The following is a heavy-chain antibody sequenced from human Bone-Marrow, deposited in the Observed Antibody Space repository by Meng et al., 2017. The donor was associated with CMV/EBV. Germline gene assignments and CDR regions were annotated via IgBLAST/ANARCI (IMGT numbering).Heavy chain of an antibody. Sequence: SVKVSCKASGYTFTYRYLHWVRQAPGRGLEWMGGIIPMIEKAHYAQKFQGTVTITADKSTSTAYMEVSSLKSDDTAVYYCASAMIRTVTTYYHYLYGLDVWGQGTTVTVSS. D-gene: IGHD3-10*01. V-gene: IGHV1-69*10. J-gene: IGHJ6*02. CDR2: IIPMIEKA. CDR3: ASAMIRTVTTYYHYLYGLDV. CDR1: GYTFTYRY.